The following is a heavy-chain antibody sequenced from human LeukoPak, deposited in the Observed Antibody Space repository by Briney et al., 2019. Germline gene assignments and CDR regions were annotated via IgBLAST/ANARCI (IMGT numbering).Heavy chain of an antibody. Sequence: SETLSLACTVSGGSISTSSYYWGWIRQPPGKGLEWIGSIYYSGSTYYNPSLKSRVTISVDTSKNQFSLKLTSVTAADTAVYYCARHATARVVVAATGDYWGQGTLFTVSS. J-gene: IGHJ4*02. D-gene: IGHD2-15*01. CDR3: ARHATARVVVAATGDY. CDR2: IYYSGST. V-gene: IGHV4-39*01. CDR1: GGSISTSSYY.